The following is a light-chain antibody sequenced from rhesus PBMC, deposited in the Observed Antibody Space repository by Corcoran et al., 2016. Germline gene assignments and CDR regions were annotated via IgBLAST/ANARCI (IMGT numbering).Light chain of an antibody. CDR1: QRISSY. CDR3: QKYSSTPFT. V-gene: IGKV3-53*02. CDR2: GAS. Sequence: QVILTQSPATLSLSPGERATLSCRASQRISSYLAWYQQKPGQAPKLLIYGASSRAPGIPDRFSGSGYGRDFTRTISSLEPEDFAVYYCQKYSSTPFTFGPGTKLDIK. J-gene: IGKJ3*01.